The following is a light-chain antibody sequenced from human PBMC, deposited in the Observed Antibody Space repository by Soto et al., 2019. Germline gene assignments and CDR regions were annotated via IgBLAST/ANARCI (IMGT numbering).Light chain of an antibody. V-gene: IGLV4-69*01. Sequence: QLVLTQSPSASASLGASVKLTCTLSSGHNNYAIAWHQQQPEKGPRYLMKLNSDGSHTKGDGIPDRFSGSSSGAERYLTISSLQSEDEADYYCQTWGTGTWVFGGGIKLTVL. CDR2: LNSDGSH. CDR1: SGHNNYA. CDR3: QTWGTGTWV. J-gene: IGLJ3*02.